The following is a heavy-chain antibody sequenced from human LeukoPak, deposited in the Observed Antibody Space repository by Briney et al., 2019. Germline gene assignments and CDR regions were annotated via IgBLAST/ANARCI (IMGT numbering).Heavy chain of an antibody. Sequence: KTSQTLSLTCALSGDIVSSNSAAWHWIRQSPSRGLEWLGRTYYRSKLYNDYAVSVKSRITINPETSKNQFSLQLNSVTPEDTAVYYCARDRRSSWYVWDYWGQGTLVTVSS. V-gene: IGHV6-1*01. CDR2: TYYRSKLYN. CDR1: GDIVSSNSAA. D-gene: IGHD6-13*01. J-gene: IGHJ4*02. CDR3: ARDRRSSWYVWDY.